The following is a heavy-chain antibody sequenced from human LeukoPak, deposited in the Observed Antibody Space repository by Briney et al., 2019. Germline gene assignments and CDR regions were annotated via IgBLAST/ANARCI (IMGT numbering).Heavy chain of an antibody. V-gene: IGHV3-23*01. CDR3: AKARGLIVVVPAAEDY. CDR2: ISGSGGST. Sequence: PGGSLRLSCAASGFTFSSYAMSWVRQAPGKGLEWVSAISGSGGSTYYADSVKGRFTISRDNSKNTLYLQMNSLRAEDTAVYYCAKARGLIVVVPAAEDYWGQGTLVTVSS. J-gene: IGHJ4*02. CDR1: GFTFSSYA. D-gene: IGHD2-2*01.